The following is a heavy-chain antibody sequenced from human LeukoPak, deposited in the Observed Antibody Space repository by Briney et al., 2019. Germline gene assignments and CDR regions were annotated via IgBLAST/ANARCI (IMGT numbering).Heavy chain of an antibody. Sequence: PGGSLRLSCAASGFTFSSYAMHWVRQAPGKGLEWVAVISYDGSNKYYADSVKGRFTISRDNAKNSLYLQMNSLRAEDTAVYYCARDGPLLRCSSGLDYWGQGTLVTVSS. D-gene: IGHD6-19*01. J-gene: IGHJ4*02. CDR2: ISYDGSNK. V-gene: IGHV3-30-3*01. CDR3: ARDGPLLRCSSGLDY. CDR1: GFTFSSYA.